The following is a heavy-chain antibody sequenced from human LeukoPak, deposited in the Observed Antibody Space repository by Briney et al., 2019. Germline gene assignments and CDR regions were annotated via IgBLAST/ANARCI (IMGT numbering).Heavy chain of an antibody. CDR2: ISSSGSTI. J-gene: IGHJ6*04. V-gene: IGHV3-48*03. CDR3: AELGITMIGGV. D-gene: IGHD3-10*02. Sequence: GGSLRLSCAASGFTFSSYEMNWVRQAPGKGLEWVSYISSSGSTIYYAGSVKGRFTISRDNAKNSLYLQMNSLRAEDTAVYYCAELGITMIGGVWGKGTTVTISS. CDR1: GFTFSSYE.